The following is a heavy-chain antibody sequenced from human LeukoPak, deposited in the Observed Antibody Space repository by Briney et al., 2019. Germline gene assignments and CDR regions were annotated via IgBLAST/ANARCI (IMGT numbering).Heavy chain of an antibody. CDR2: ISAYNGNT. CDR3: ATSLVVDDAFDI. CDR1: GYTFTSYD. Sequence: ASVKVSCKASGYTFTSYDINWVRQATGQGLEWMGWISAYNGNTNYAQKLQGRVTMTTDTSTSTAYMELRSLRSDDTAVYYCATSLVVDDAFDIWGQGTMVTVSS. D-gene: IGHD3-22*01. V-gene: IGHV1-18*01. J-gene: IGHJ3*02.